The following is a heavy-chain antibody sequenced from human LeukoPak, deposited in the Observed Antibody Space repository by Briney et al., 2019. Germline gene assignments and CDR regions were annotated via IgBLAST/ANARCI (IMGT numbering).Heavy chain of an antibody. CDR2: ISSSGDIR. D-gene: IGHD5-12*01. V-gene: IGHV3-11*04. CDR1: TFTFGDYY. Sequence: GGSLRLSCAASTFTFGDYYMSWLRQAPGKGLEWVSYISSSGDIRYYADSVKGRFTISRDNTKNSLYLQMNSLRAEDTAVYYCASGRYERGHWGQGTLVTVSS. J-gene: IGHJ4*02. CDR3: ASGRYERGH.